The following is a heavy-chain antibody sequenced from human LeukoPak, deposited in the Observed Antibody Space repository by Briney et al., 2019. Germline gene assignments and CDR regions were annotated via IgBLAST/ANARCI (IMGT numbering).Heavy chain of an antibody. CDR3: ARVGSYWGLYAFDI. J-gene: IGHJ3*02. V-gene: IGHV3-21*01. CDR1: GFTFSSYT. Sequence: GGSLRLSCAASGFTFSSYTMNWVRQAPGKGLEWVSIISSGSSYIHYADSVKGRFTISRDNAKNSLYLQMNSLRAEDTAVYYCARVGSYWGLYAFDIWGQGTMVTVSS. CDR2: ISSGSSYI. D-gene: IGHD1-26*01.